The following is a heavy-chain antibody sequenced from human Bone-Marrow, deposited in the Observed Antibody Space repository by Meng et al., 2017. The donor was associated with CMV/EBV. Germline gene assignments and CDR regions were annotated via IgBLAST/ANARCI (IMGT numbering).Heavy chain of an antibody. CDR1: GFTFSVHN. D-gene: IGHD3-22*01. J-gene: IGHJ4*02. CDR2: ISTSSTYK. V-gene: IGHV3-21*01. Sequence: GGSLRLSCTASGFTFSVHNMNWVRQAPGKGLEWVSSISTSSTYKFYADSVRGRLTISRDNGRSSVYLQMDSLRVYDTAVYYYAGHYDSQSALSYWGQGTGITVSS. CDR3: AGHYDSQSALSY.